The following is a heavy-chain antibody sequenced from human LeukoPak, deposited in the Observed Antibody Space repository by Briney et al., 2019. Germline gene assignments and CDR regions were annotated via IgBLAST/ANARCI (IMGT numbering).Heavy chain of an antibody. CDR3: AVLVRYYYYGMDV. J-gene: IGHJ6*02. CDR1: GFTFSSYW. Sequence: GGSLRLSCAASGFTFSSYWMHRVRQAPGKGLVWVSRINSDGSSTSYADSVKGRFTISRDNAKNTLYLQMNSLRAEDTAVYYCAVLVRYYYYGMDVWGQGTTVTVSS. V-gene: IGHV3-74*01. CDR2: INSDGSST. D-gene: IGHD2-15*01.